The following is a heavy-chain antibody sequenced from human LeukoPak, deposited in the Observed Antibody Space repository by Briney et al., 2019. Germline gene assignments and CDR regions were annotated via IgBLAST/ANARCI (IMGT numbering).Heavy chain of an antibody. CDR2: IIPIFGTA. J-gene: IGHJ4*02. D-gene: IGHD3-3*01. CDR3: ARAMYYDFWSSFDY. V-gene: IGHV1-69*13. CDR1: GGTFSSYA. Sequence: ASVKVSCKASGGTFSSYAISWVRQAPGQGLEWTGGIIPIFGTANHAQKFQGRVTITADESTSTAYMELSSLRSEDTAVYYCARAMYYDFWSSFDYWGQGTLVTVSS.